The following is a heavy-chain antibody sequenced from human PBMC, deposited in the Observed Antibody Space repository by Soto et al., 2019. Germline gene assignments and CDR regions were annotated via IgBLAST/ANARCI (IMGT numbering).Heavy chain of an antibody. CDR2: INPSDDST. CDR1: GYTFTRYH. CDR3: ARDPLEYTYGLDY. Sequence: ASVKVSCKASGYTFTRYHMHWVRQAPGQGLEWMGIINPSDDSTSHAQKFQGRLTMTRDTSTSTVYMELSSLRSEDTAVYYCARDPLEYTYGLDYWGQGTQVTAPQ. D-gene: IGHD5-18*01. V-gene: IGHV1-46*03. J-gene: IGHJ4*02.